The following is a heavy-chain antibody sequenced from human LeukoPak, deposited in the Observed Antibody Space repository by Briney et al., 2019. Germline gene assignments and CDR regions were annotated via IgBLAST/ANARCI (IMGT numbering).Heavy chain of an antibody. CDR1: GFSFSSYW. CDR3: ARGRPHGSDY. V-gene: IGHV3-74*01. D-gene: IGHD2-15*01. Sequence: GGSLRLSCAASGFSFSSYWMNWVRQAPGKGLVWVSRTASDGSSTTYADSVKGRFTISRDNAKNTLYLQMNSLRVEDTAVYYCARGRPHGSDYWGQGTLVTVSS. J-gene: IGHJ4*02. CDR2: TASDGSST.